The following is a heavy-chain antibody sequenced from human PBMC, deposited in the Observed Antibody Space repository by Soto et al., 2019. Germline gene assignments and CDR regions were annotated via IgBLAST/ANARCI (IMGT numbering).Heavy chain of an antibody. CDR1: GFSFSSYA. Sequence: QVQLVESGGGVVQPGRSLRLSCAASGFSFSSYAMHWVRQAPGKGLEWAAVISFDGSTTYYADYVKGRFTFSRDNPKKTLCLQINSLRAEETPMNFFARRVSTTVITPGSLYFEPSGRGTLVSVYS. CDR3: ARRVSTTVITPGSLYFEP. J-gene: IGHJ4*01. D-gene: IGHD4-17*01. V-gene: IGHV3-30*04. CDR2: ISFDGSTT.